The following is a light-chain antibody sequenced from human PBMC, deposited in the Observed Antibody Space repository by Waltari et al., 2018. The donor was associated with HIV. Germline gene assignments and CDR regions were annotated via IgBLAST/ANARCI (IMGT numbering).Light chain of an antibody. J-gene: IGKJ3*01. CDR3: HQYNNWPPFT. V-gene: IGKV3-15*01. CDR2: GAS. Sequence: EIVMTQSPATLSESPGERATLSCRANQSVSSNLAWYQQKPGQAPRLLIYGASTRAAGIPARFSGSGSGTEFILTISSLQSEDFAVYYCHQYNNWPPFTFGPGTKVDIK. CDR1: QSVSSN.